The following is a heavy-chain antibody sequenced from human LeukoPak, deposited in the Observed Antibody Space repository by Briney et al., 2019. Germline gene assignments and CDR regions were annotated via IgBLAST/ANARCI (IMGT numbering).Heavy chain of an antibody. Sequence: GGSLRLSCAASGFTFSSYAMSWVRQVPGKGLEWVSVISGSGDNTYYADSVKGRFTISRDNSKNMLYLQMNSLRAEDTAVYYCAKWKYSNSGIDDYWGQGTPVTVSS. J-gene: IGHJ4*02. CDR3: AKWKYSNSGIDDY. D-gene: IGHD6-6*01. CDR2: ISGSGDNT. CDR1: GFTFSSYA. V-gene: IGHV3-23*01.